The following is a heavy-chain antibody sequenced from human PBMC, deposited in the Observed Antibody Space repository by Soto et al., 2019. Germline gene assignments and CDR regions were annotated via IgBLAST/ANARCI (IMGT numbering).Heavy chain of an antibody. J-gene: IGHJ4*02. CDR1: GYTFTGYY. CDR2: INPKTGDT. V-gene: IGHV1-2*02. Sequence: QMQLVQSGAEARKPGASVKVSCKTSGYTFTGYYLNWVRQAPGRGLEWVGWINPKTGDTNNAQKFQGRVTMTTDTSISTGYMELCGLKSDDTAVYYCVTGDHLVRWGQGTRVTVSS. D-gene: IGHD6-6*01. CDR3: VTGDHLVR.